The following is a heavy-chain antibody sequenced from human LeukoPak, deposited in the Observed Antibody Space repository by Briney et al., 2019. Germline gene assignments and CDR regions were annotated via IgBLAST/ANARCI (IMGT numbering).Heavy chain of an antibody. CDR1: GGTFSSYA. Sequence: ASVKVSCKASGGTFSSYAISWVRQAPGQGLEWMGRIIPILGIANYAQRFQGRVTITADKSTSTAYMELSSLRSEDTAVYYCARGSRDSIDYWGQGTLVTASS. V-gene: IGHV1-69*04. D-gene: IGHD3-10*01. CDR2: IIPILGIA. J-gene: IGHJ4*02. CDR3: ARGSRDSIDY.